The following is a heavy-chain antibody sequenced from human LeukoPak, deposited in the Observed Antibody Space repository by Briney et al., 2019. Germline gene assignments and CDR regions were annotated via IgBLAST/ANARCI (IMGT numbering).Heavy chain of an antibody. J-gene: IGHJ4*02. Sequence: ISWVRQAPGQGLEWMGWISAYNGNTNYAQKLQGRVTMTTDTSTSTAYMELRSLRSDDTAVYYCASTSNPYYYDSSGLPFDYWGQGTLVTVSS. V-gene: IGHV1-18*01. CDR3: ASTSNPYYYDSSGLPFDY. CDR2: ISAYNGNT. D-gene: IGHD3-22*01.